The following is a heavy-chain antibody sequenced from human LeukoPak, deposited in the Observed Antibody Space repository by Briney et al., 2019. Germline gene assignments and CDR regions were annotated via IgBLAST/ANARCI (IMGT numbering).Heavy chain of an antibody. CDR2: TYYRSKWYN. J-gene: IGHJ4*02. Sequence: SQTLSLTCVISGDGFSTNNAAAWNWIRQSPSRGLEWLGRTYYRSKWYNDYAVSVKSRITINPDTSKNQFSLQLNSVAPADTAVYYCARDHGGLDYWGQGTVVTVSS. CDR3: ARDHGGLDY. CDR1: GDGFSTNNAAA. V-gene: IGHV6-1*01.